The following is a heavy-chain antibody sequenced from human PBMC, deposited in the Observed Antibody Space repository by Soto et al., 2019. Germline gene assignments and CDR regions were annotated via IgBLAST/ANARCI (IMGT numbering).Heavy chain of an antibody. CDR3: ARDVILWFGESRYYYYYGMDV. CDR1: RGSISRYY. V-gene: IGHV4-59*01. D-gene: IGHD3-10*01. J-gene: IGHJ6*02. CDR2: IYYSGST. Sequence: QVQLQESGPGLVKPSETLSLTCTVSRGSISRYYWSWIRQPPGKGLEWIGYIYYSGSTNYNPSPESRVTISVDTSKNQFSLKLGSVSAADTGVYYCARDVILWFGESRYYYYYGMDVWGLGTTVTVSS.